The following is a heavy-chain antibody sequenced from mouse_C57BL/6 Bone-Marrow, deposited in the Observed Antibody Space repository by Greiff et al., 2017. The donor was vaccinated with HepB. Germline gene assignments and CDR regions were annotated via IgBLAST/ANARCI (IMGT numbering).Heavy chain of an antibody. CDR2: IHPNSGST. CDR1: GYTFTSYW. V-gene: IGHV1-64*01. D-gene: IGHD4-1*01. Sequence: QVQLQQPGAELVKPGASVKLSCKASGYTFTSYWMHWVKQRPGQGLEWIGMIHPNSGSTNYNEKFKSKATLTVDKSSSTAYMQLSSLTSEDSAVYYCARHWDGAWFAYWGQGTLVTVSA. CDR3: ARHWDGAWFAY. J-gene: IGHJ3*01.